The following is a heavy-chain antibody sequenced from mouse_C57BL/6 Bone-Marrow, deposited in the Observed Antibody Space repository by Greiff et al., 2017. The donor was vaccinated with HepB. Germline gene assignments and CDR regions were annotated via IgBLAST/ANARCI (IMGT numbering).Heavy chain of an antibody. CDR3: TAPLYYDYDGGYAMDY. CDR1: GFNIKDDY. J-gene: IGHJ4*01. Sequence: VQLQQSGAELVRPGASVKLSCTASGFNIKDDYMHWVKQRPEQGLEWIGWIDPENGDTEYASKFKGKATITADTSSNTAYLQLSSLTSEDTAVYYGTAPLYYDYDGGYAMDYWGQGTSVTVAS. CDR2: IDPENGDT. D-gene: IGHD2-4*01. V-gene: IGHV14-4*01.